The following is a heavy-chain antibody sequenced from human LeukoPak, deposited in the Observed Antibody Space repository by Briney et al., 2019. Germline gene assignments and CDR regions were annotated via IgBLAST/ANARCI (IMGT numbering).Heavy chain of an antibody. J-gene: IGHJ3*02. Sequence: SGPTLVNPTQTFTLTCTFSGFSLSTSGVGVGWIRQPPGKALAWLALIYWDDDKRYSPALKSRLTITKDTSKNQVVLTLTNMDAVDTATYYCAHRRAVSGFLEWLFDALDIWGQGTMVTFSS. V-gene: IGHV2-5*02. CDR3: AHRRAVSGFLEWLFDALDI. D-gene: IGHD3-3*01. CDR1: GFSLSTSGVG. CDR2: IYWDDDK.